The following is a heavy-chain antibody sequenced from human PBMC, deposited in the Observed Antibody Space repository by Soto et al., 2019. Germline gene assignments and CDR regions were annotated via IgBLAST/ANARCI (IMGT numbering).Heavy chain of an antibody. D-gene: IGHD5-12*01. V-gene: IGHV4-38-2*02. CDR3: ARDLRLKHGYSGYDSQSAYYYYYGMDV. CDR2: IYHSGST. CDR1: GYSISRGYY. J-gene: IGHJ6*02. Sequence: QVQLQESGPGLVKPSETLSLTCADSGYSISRGYYWGWIRQPPGKGLEWIGSIYHSGSTYYNPSLKSRVTISVDTSKNKFSMKVRSVTAADTAVYYCARDLRLKHGYSGYDSQSAYYYYYGMDVWGQGTTVTVSS.